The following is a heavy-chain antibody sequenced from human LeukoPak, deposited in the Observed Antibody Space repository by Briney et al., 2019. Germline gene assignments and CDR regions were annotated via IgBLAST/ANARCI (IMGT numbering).Heavy chain of an antibody. D-gene: IGHD6-6*01. J-gene: IGHJ4*02. CDR3: ASFLSGSSDF. V-gene: IGHV3-21*01. Sequence: PGGSLRLSCAASGFTFSSYGMHWVRRAPGKGLEWVSSITTSSTFMYYADSVKGRFTVSRDNANNSLYLQMNSLRAEDTAVYYCASFLSGSSDFWGQGTLVTVSS. CDR1: GFTFSSYG. CDR2: ITTSSTFM.